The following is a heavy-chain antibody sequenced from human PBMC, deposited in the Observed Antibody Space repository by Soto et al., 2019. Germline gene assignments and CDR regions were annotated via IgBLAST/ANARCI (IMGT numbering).Heavy chain of an antibody. CDR1: GFTFSNVW. CDR2: IKSKTDGGTT. V-gene: IGHV3-15*07. D-gene: IGHD6-19*01. CDR3: TPLALKDSRGWYECSD. J-gene: IGHJ4*02. Sequence: EVQLVESGGGLVKPGGSLRLSCAASGFTFSNVWMNWVRQAPGKGLEWGGRIKSKTDGGTTDYAAPVKGRFSISRDDSKNTLYLQMNSLNTDDTAVYSCTPLALKDSRGWYECSDWGQGTVVTVSS.